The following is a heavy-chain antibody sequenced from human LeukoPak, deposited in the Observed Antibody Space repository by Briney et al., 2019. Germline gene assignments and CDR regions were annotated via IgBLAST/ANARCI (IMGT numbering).Heavy chain of an antibody. J-gene: IGHJ6*02. D-gene: IGHD2-8*01. CDR2: IYYSGGT. Sequence: PSETLSLTCTVSGGSTSPYYWSWIRQTPGQVPEWIGYIYYSGGTNYNPPLKSRVTISVDTSKKQFSLKLTSVTAADTAVYYCARIMDTAWGMDVWGQGTTVTVSS. CDR3: ARIMDTAWGMDV. V-gene: IGHV4-59*01. CDR1: GGSTSPYY.